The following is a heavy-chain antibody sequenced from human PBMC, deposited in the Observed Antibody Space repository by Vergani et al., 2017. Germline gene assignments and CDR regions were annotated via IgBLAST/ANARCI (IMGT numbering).Heavy chain of an antibody. CDR2: IRSKAYGGPT. D-gene: IGHD6-6*01. CDR1: GFTFGDYA. Sequence: EVQLVESGGGLVQPGRSLRLSCTASGFTFGDYAMSWFRQAPGKGLEWVGFIRSKAYGGPTEYAASVKGRFTISRDDSKSIAYLQMNSLKTEDTAVYYCTRDGVYSSSSHDYYYGMDVWGQGTTVTVSS. CDR3: TRDGVYSSSSHDYYYGMDV. V-gene: IGHV3-49*03. J-gene: IGHJ6*02.